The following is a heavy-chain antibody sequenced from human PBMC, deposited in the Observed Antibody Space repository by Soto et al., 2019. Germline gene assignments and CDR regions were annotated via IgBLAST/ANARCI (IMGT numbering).Heavy chain of an antibody. Sequence: PSETLSLTCTVSGGSVSSGSYYWSWIRQPPGKGLEWIGYIYYSGSTNYNPSLKSRVTISVDTSKNQFSLKLSSVTAADTAVYYCARATMAHYFDYWGQGTLVTVSS. V-gene: IGHV4-61*01. CDR3: ARATMAHYFDY. D-gene: IGHD3-10*01. J-gene: IGHJ4*02. CDR1: GGSVSSGSYY. CDR2: IYYSGST.